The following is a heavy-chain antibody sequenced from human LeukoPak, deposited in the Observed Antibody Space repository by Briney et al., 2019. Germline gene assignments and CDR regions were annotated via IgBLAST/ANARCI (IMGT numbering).Heavy chain of an antibody. J-gene: IGHJ4*02. CDR2: INHSGST. D-gene: IGHD3-3*01. Sequence: PSETLSLTCAVYGGSFSGYYWSWIRQPPGKGLEWIGEINHSGSTNYNPSLKSRVTISVDTSKNQFSLKLSSVTAADTAVYYCARGPPITIFGMVIEINFDYWGQGTLVTVSS. CDR3: ARGPPITIFGMVIEINFDY. CDR1: GGSFSGYY. V-gene: IGHV4-34*01.